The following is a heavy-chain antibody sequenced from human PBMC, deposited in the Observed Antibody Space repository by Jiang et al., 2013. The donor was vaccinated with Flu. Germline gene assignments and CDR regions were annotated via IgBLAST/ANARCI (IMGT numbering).Heavy chain of an antibody. CDR3: ARGEQGPRMGY. V-gene: IGHV4-34*01. Sequence: LLKPSETLSLTCAVYGGSFSGYFWTWIRQPPGKGLEWIGEINRRGTTNYNPSLKSRVTISVDTSNNQLSLKLTPVTAADTAVYYCARGEQGPRMGYWGQGTLVTVSS. J-gene: IGHJ4*02. CDR2: INRRGTT. D-gene: IGHD1/OR15-1a*01. CDR1: GGSFSGYF.